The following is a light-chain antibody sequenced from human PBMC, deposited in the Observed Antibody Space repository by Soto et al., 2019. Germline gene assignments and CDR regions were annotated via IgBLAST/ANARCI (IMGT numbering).Light chain of an antibody. J-gene: IGKJ4*01. CDR3: QQTYSIPPLT. CDR2: AAF. V-gene: IGKV1-39*01. CDR1: QSISMY. Sequence: DLQMTQSPPSLSASVGDRVTITCRASQSISMYLNWYQQKPGKAPKLLIYAAFNLQSGVPSRFSGSGSGTDFTLTINSLQPEDFATYYCQQTYSIPPLTFSGGTMVEIK.